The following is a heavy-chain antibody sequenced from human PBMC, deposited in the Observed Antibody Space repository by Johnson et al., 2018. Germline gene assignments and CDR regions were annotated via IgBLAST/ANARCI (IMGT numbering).Heavy chain of an antibody. CDR3: ARWGWEILYYQYGMDV. CDR2: IKQDESER. CDR1: GFSFSSYW. Sequence: EVQLVETGGALVQPGGSLRLTCAASGFSFSSYWMSWVRQAPGKGLEWVATIKQDESERYYVDSLKGRFTISRDNTKNSLYLQMTRLRTEDTAVYFCARWGWEILYYQYGMDVWGQGTTVAVSS. D-gene: IGHD1-26*01. V-gene: IGHV3-7*01. J-gene: IGHJ6*02.